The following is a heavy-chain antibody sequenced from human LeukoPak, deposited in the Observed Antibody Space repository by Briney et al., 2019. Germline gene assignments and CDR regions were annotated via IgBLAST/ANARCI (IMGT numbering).Heavy chain of an antibody. J-gene: IGHJ5*02. V-gene: IGHV3-21*04. CDR3: ARGEKSGYWFDP. CDR2: ISSSSSYI. D-gene: IGHD3-3*01. Sequence: GGSLRLSCAASGFTFSSYSMNWVRQAPGKGLEWVSSISSSSSYIYYADSVKGRFTISRDNAKHSLYLQMNSLRAEDTAVYYCARGEKSGYWFDPWGQGTLVTVSS. CDR1: GFTFSSYS.